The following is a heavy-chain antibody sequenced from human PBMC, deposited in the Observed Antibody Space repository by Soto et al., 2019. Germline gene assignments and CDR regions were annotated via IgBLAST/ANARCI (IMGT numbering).Heavy chain of an antibody. Sequence: SVKVSCKASGGTFSSYAISWVRQAPGQGLEWMGGIIPIFGTANYAQKFQGRVTITADESTSTAYMELSSLRSEDTAVYYCATTLGVVPAVGRYNWFDPWGPGTLVTVSS. D-gene: IGHD2-2*01. CDR2: IIPIFGTA. J-gene: IGHJ5*02. CDR3: ATTLGVVPAVGRYNWFDP. CDR1: GGTFSSYA. V-gene: IGHV1-69*13.